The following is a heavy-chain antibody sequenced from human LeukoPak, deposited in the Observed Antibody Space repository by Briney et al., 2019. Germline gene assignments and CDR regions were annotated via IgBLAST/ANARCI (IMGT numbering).Heavy chain of an antibody. J-gene: IGHJ4*02. CDR1: GGSISGYY. D-gene: IGHD5-18*01. V-gene: IGHV4-59*08. CDR3: ARHEYSYGSYYFDY. Sequence: PSETLSLTCSVSGGSISGYYWSWIRQPPGKGLEWIGYIYYSGSSNYNPSLKSRLTISVDTSKNQFSLKLSSVTAADTAVYYCARHEYSYGSYYFDYWGQGTLVTVSS. CDR2: IYYSGSS.